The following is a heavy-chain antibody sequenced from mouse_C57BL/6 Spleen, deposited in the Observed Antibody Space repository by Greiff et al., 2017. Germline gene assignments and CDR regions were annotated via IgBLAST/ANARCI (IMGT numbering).Heavy chain of an antibody. V-gene: IGHV5-4*01. CDR2: ISDGGSYT. CDR1: GFTFSSYA. J-gene: IGHJ2*01. D-gene: IGHD2-2*01. Sequence: EVHLVESGGGLVKPGGSLKLSCAASGFTFSSYAMSWVRQTPEKRLEWVATISDGGSYTYYPDNVKGRFTISRDNAKNNLYLQMSHLKSEDTAMYYCAREGSYGSYFDYWGQGTTLTVSS. CDR3: AREGSYGSYFDY.